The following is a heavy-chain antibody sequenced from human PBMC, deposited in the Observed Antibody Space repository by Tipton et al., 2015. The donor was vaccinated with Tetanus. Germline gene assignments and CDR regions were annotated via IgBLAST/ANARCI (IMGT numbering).Heavy chain of an antibody. CDR2: THYRSKWYS. J-gene: IGHJ4*02. CDR3: ARGVDRTKAGID. V-gene: IGHV6-1*01. Sequence: GLVKPSQTLSLSCAISGDNVSRTSASWHWIRQSPSRGLEWLGRTHYRSKWYSDYAESVKTRITINPDTSKNQFSLQLNSVTPEDTAVYYCARGVDRTKAGIDGGQGTLVTVSS. D-gene: IGHD5-12*01. CDR1: GDNVSRTSAS.